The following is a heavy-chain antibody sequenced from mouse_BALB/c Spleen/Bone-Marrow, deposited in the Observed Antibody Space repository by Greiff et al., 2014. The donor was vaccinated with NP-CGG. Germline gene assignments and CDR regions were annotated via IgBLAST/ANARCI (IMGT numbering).Heavy chain of an antibody. CDR2: INPYNGDT. V-gene: IGHV1-20*02. CDR3: ARIYDYDRGAWFAY. CDR1: GYSFTGYF. J-gene: IGHJ3*01. Sequence: EVQLVQSGPELVKPGASVKISCKASGYSFTGYFMNWVMQSHGKSLEWIGRINPYNGDTFYNQKFKGKATLTVDKSSNTAHMEHRSLASEDSAVYYCARIYDYDRGAWFAYWGQGTLVTVSA. D-gene: IGHD2-4*01.